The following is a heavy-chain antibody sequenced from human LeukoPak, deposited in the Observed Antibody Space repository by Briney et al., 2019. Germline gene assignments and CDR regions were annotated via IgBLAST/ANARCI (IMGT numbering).Heavy chain of an antibody. CDR1: GGTFSSYA. CDR3: ARGHCGGDCYSEGDWFDP. Sequence: ASVKVSCKASGGTFSSYAISWVRQAPGQGLERMGGIIPIFGTTNYAQKFQDRVTITADESTSTAYMELNSLRSEDTAVYYCARGHCGGDCYSEGDWFDPWGQGTLVTVSS. CDR2: IIPIFGTT. V-gene: IGHV1-69*13. D-gene: IGHD2-21*02. J-gene: IGHJ5*02.